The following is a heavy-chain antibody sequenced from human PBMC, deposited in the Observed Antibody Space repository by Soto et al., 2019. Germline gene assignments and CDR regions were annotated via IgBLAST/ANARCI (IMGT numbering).Heavy chain of an antibody. CDR2: ISGSGGST. V-gene: IGHV3-23*01. Sequence: EVQLLESGGGLVQPGGSLRLSCAASGFTFSSYAMSWVRPAPGKGLEWVSAISGSGGSTYYADSVKGRFTISRDNSKNTLYLQMNTLRAEDTAVYYCAKDRMPIWVSYFDYWGQGTLVTVSS. D-gene: IGHD2-2*01. CDR1: GFTFSSYA. CDR3: AKDRMPIWVSYFDY. J-gene: IGHJ4*02.